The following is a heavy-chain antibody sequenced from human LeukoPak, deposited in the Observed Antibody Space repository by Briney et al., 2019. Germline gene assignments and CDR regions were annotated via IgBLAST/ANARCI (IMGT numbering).Heavy chain of an antibody. CDR1: GGSISSSSYY. CDR3: AGGKIFGVVIPFDY. Sequence: SETLSLTCTVSGGSISSSSYYWGWIRQPPGKGLEWIGSLYYSGSTYYNPSLNSRVTISVNTSKNQSSLKLSSVTAAATAVYYCAGGKIFGVVIPFDYWGQGTLVTVSS. J-gene: IGHJ4*02. V-gene: IGHV4-39*07. D-gene: IGHD3-3*01. CDR2: LYYSGST.